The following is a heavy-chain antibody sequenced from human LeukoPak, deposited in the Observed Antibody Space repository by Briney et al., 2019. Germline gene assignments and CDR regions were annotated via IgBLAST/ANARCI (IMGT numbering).Heavy chain of an antibody. J-gene: IGHJ4*02. D-gene: IGHD5-18*01. Sequence: SETLSLTCAVSGGSISSSNYWSWIRQPPGKGLEWIGYIYYSGGTNYNPSLKSRVTISVDTSKNQFSLKLSSVTAADTAVYYCARSGHSYGTYYFDYWGQRSLVTVSS. CDR2: IYYSGGT. CDR1: GGSISSSNY. V-gene: IGHV4-61*01. CDR3: ARSGHSYGTYYFDY.